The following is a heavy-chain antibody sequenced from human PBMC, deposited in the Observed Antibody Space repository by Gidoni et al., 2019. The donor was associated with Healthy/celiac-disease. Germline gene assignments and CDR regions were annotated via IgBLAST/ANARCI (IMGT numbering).Heavy chain of an antibody. Sequence: QVQLVQSGAEVKKPGASVKVSCKASGYTFTSYAMHWVRQAPGQRLEWMGWINAGNGNTKYSQKFQGRVTITRDTSASTAYMELSSLRSEDTAVYYCARGFGYCSGGSCYPSVYWGQGTLVTVSS. CDR1: GYTFTSYA. CDR3: ARGFGYCSGGSCYPSVY. CDR2: INAGNGNT. V-gene: IGHV1-3*01. J-gene: IGHJ4*02. D-gene: IGHD2-15*01.